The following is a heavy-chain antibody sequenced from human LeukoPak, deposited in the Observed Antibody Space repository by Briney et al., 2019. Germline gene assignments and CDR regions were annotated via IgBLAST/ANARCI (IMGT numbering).Heavy chain of an antibody. V-gene: IGHV4-4*07. Sequence: SETLSLTCTASGGSISGYFWTWIRQPAGKGLEWIGRMYSTGSNNYNPSLKSRVTMSLDTSKNHFSLNLTSVTAADTAVYYCAREPTSGREPTSGRPLDYWGQGTLVTVSS. CDR3: AREPTSGREPTSGRPLDY. D-gene: IGHD5-12*01. CDR1: GGSISGYF. J-gene: IGHJ4*02. CDR2: MYSTGSN.